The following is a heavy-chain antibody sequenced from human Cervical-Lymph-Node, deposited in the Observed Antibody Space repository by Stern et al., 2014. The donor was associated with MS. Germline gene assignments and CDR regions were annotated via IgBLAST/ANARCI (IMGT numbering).Heavy chain of an antibody. D-gene: IGHD1-26*01. J-gene: IGHJ4*02. CDR3: ARGGGLVGYFDY. CDR2: ITPVFGTT. Sequence: QLQLGQSGAEVKKPGSSVKVSCKASGDTFSSYAINLVRKVPGQGLEGMGGITPVFGTTNYAQKFQGRVTITADKSTNTAYMELMTLRSEDTAVYYCARGGGLVGYFDYWGQGTLVSVSS. CDR1: GDTFSSYA. V-gene: IGHV1-69*06.